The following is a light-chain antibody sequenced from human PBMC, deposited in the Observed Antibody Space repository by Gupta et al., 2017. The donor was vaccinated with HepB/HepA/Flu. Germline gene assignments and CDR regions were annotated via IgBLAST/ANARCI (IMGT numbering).Light chain of an antibody. Sequence: DIQMTQSPSSLSASVGDRVTIACQASQDITNYLNWYQQKPGKAPKLLIYDASSLETGVPSRFSGSGSGTDFTFTISSLQPEDFATYCCRQDYILPLTFGGGTKVEIK. J-gene: IGKJ4*01. CDR2: DAS. CDR1: QDITNY. V-gene: IGKV1-33*01. CDR3: RQDYILPLT.